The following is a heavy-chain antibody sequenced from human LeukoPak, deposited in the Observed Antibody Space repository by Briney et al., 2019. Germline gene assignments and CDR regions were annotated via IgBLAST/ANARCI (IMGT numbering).Heavy chain of an antibody. Sequence: GGSLRLSCTASGFAFDEHGMSWVRQVPGKELEWVSGINWSGGSTGYADPLRGRFTISRDNAKNSLYLQMDSLRAEDTALYYCARAPITSPFYFDYWGQGTLVTVSS. J-gene: IGHJ4*02. CDR3: ARAPITSPFYFDY. CDR1: GFAFDEHG. D-gene: IGHD2-2*01. V-gene: IGHV3-20*04. CDR2: INWSGGST.